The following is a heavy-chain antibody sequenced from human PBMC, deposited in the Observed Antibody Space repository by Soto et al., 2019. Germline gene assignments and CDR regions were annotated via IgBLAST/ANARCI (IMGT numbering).Heavy chain of an antibody. CDR2: INSDGRST. V-gene: IGHV3-74*01. CDR1: GFTFSTYW. Sequence: PGGSLRPSFAPSGFTFSTYWMHWVRQAPGKGLGGVSRINSDGRSTSYADSVKGRFIISRDNAKNTLYLQMNSLRAEDTAVYYCARDLGGYSGYHDYYMDVWGKGTTVTVS. D-gene: IGHD1-26*01. CDR3: ARDLGGYSGYHDYYMDV. J-gene: IGHJ6*03.